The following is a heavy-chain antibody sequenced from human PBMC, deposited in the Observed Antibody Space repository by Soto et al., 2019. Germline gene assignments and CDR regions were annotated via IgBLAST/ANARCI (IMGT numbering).Heavy chain of an antibody. V-gene: IGHV4-30-2*01. J-gene: IGHJ5*02. CDR3: ARRMEYQLLFDWFDP. CDR2: IYHSGST. Sequence: SETLSLTCAVSGGSISSGGYSWSWIRQPPGKGLEWIGYIYHSGSTYYNPSLKSRVIISVDTSKNQFSLKLSSVTAADTAVYYCARRMEYQLLFDWFDPWGQGTLVTVSS. CDR1: GGSISSGGYS. D-gene: IGHD2-2*01.